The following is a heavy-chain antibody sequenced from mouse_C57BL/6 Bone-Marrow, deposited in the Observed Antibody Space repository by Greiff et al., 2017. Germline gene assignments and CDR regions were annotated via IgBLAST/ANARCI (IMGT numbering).Heavy chain of an antibody. J-gene: IGHJ4*01. D-gene: IGHD1-1*01. CDR1: GFNIKNTY. CDR3: ARVGDYYGSRENAMDY. Sequence: VQLKQSVAELVRPGASVKLSCTASGFNIKNTYMHWVKQRPEQGLEWIGRIDPANGNTKHAPKFQGKATLTADTSSTTAYLQLSSLTSEDTAIYYCARVGDYYGSRENAMDYWGQGTSVTVSS. CDR2: IDPANGNT. V-gene: IGHV14-3*01.